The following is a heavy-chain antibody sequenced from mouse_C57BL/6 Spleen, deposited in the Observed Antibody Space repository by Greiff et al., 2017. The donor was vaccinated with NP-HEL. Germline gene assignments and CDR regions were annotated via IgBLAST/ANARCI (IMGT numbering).Heavy chain of an antibody. CDR2: IYPSDSET. CDR1: GYTFTSYW. D-gene: IGHD1-1*01. CDR3: ASHYYGSSPHWYFDV. V-gene: IGHV1-61*01. J-gene: IGHJ1*03. Sequence: VQLQQPGAELVRPGSSVKLSCKASGYTFTSYWMDWVKQRPGQGLEWIGNIYPSDSETHYNQKFKDKATLTVDKSSSTAYMQLSSLTSEDSAVYYCASHYYGSSPHWYFDVWGTGTTVTVSS.